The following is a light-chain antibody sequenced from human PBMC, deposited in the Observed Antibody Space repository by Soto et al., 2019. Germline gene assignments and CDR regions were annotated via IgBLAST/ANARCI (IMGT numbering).Light chain of an antibody. CDR3: QQRT. V-gene: IGKV3-20*01. CDR2: GAS. J-gene: IGKJ5*01. CDR1: QSVSSSY. Sequence: EIVLTQSPGTLSLSPGERATLSCRASQSVSSSYVAWYQQKPGQAPRLLIYGASSRATGIPDRFSGSGSGTDFTLTISRLEPEDFAVYYCQQRTFGQGTRLEIK.